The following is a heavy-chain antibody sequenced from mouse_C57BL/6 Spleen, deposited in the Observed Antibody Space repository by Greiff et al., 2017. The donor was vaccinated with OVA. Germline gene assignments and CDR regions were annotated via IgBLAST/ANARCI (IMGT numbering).Heavy chain of an antibody. Sequence: QVHVKQPGAELVMPGASVKLSCKASGYTFTSYWMHWVKQRPGQGLEWIGEIDPSDSYTNYNQKFKGKSTLTVDKSSSTAYMQLSSLTSEDSAVYYCARSGSRDYWGQGTTLTVSS. CDR2: IDPSDSYT. V-gene: IGHV1-69*01. J-gene: IGHJ2*01. CDR3: ARSGSRDY. D-gene: IGHD3-2*02. CDR1: GYTFTSYW.